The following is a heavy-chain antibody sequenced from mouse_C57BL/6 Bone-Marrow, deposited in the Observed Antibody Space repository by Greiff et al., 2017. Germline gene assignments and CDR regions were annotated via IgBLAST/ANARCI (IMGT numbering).Heavy chain of an antibody. V-gene: IGHV14-4*01. CDR3: TRLYSNYVAMDY. CDR1: GFNITDDY. Sequence: EVPLQQSGAALVRPGASVTLSCTASGFNITDDYMHWVKQRPEQGLEWIGWIDPENGDTEYASKFQGKATITADTSSNTAYLQLSSLTSEDTAVYYCTRLYSNYVAMDYWGQGTSVTVSS. CDR2: IDPENGDT. J-gene: IGHJ4*01. D-gene: IGHD2-5*01.